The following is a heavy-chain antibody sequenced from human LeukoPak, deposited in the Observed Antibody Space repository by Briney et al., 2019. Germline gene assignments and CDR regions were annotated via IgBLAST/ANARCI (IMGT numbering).Heavy chain of an antibody. CDR3: ARGRVMITFGGVIVPATNNWFDP. Sequence: ASVKVSCKASGYTYTSYDINWVRQATGQGLEWMGWMNPNSGNTGYAQKFQGRVTMTRNTSISTAYMGLSSLRSEDTAVYYCARGRVMITFGGVIVPATNNWFDPWGQGTLVTVSS. CDR1: GYTYTSYD. V-gene: IGHV1-8*01. D-gene: IGHD3-16*02. J-gene: IGHJ5*02. CDR2: MNPNSGNT.